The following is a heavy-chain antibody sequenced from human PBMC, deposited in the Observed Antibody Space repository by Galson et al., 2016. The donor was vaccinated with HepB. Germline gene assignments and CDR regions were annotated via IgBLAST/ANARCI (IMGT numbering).Heavy chain of an antibody. V-gene: IGHV3-15*01. J-gene: IGHJ4*02. CDR2: IKSKTDGGTT. D-gene: IGHD3-16*01. CDR1: GFTFNNAW. CDR3: TTSLGGGRGPDY. Sequence: SLRLSCAASGFTFNNAWMSWVRQAPGKGLEWVGRIKSKTDGGTTDYAAPVKGRFIISRDDSKNTLYLQINSLKTEDTAVYYCTTSLGGGRGPDYWGQVTLVTVSS.